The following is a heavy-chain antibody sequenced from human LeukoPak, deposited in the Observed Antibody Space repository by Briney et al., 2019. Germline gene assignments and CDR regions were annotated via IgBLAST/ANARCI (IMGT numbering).Heavy chain of an antibody. CDR2: IKQDGSEK. D-gene: IGHD6-13*01. Sequence: GGSLRLSCAASGFTFSSYWMSWVRQAPGKGLEWVANIKQDGSEKYYVDSVKGRFTISRDNAKNSLYLQMNSLRAEDTAVYYCARDTYSSSWYEWGYYYYGMDVWGQGTTVTVSS. CDR3: ARDTYSSSWYEWGYYYYGMDV. J-gene: IGHJ6*02. CDR1: GFTFSSYW. V-gene: IGHV3-7*01.